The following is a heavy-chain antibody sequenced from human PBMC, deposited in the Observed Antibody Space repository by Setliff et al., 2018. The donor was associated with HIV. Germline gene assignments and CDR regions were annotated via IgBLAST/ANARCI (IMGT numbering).Heavy chain of an antibody. CDR2: IYYSGTT. D-gene: IGHD6-13*01. V-gene: IGHV4-39*01. CDR3: ARHRDPPGSRWIYYYYYMDL. CDR1: GGSISSSSYY. Sequence: LSLTCTVSGGSISSSSYYWGWIRQPPGKGLEWIGSIYYSGTTSYNPSLSSRLSISVDTSKNQVSLRLSSVTAADTGVYYCARHRDPPGSRWIYYYYYMDLWGEGTTVTVSS. J-gene: IGHJ6*03.